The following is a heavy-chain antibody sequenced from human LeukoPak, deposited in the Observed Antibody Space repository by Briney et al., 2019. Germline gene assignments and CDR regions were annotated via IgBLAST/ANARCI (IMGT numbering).Heavy chain of an antibody. D-gene: IGHD4-17*01. Sequence: ASVKVSCKASGYTFTSYGISRVRQAPGQGLEWMGWISAYNGNTNYAQKLQGRVTMTTDTSTSTAYMELRRLRSDDTAVYYCARDLGRNYGDYLEDYWGQGTLVTVSS. J-gene: IGHJ4*02. CDR3: ARDLGRNYGDYLEDY. V-gene: IGHV1-18*04. CDR2: ISAYNGNT. CDR1: GYTFTSYG.